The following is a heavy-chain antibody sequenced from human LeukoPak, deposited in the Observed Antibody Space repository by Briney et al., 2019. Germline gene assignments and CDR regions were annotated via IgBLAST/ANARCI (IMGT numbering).Heavy chain of an antibody. CDR3: ARDLRFLEWLPYYFDY. Sequence: GGSLRLSCAASGFTFSSYGMHWVRQAPGKGLEWVAVIWYDGSNKYYADSVKGRFTISRDNSKNTLYLQMNSLRAEDTAVYYCARDLRFLEWLPYYFDYWGQGTLVTVSS. CDR2: IWYDGSNK. V-gene: IGHV3-33*01. D-gene: IGHD3-3*01. CDR1: GFTFSSYG. J-gene: IGHJ4*02.